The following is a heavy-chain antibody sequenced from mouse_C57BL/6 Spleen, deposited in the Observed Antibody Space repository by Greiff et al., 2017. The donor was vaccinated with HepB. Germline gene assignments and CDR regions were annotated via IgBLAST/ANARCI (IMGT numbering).Heavy chain of an antibody. Sequence: DVHLVESGGGLVKPGGSLKLSCAASGFTFSDYGMHWVRQAPEKGLEWVAYISSGSSTIYYADTVKGRFTISRDNAKNTLFLQMTSRMSVDTAMLYCARRIYDDYDDGLGFAYWGQGTLVTVSA. J-gene: IGHJ3*01. V-gene: IGHV5-17*01. CDR3: ARRIYDDYDDGLGFAY. D-gene: IGHD2-4*01. CDR2: ISSGSSTI. CDR1: GFTFSDYG.